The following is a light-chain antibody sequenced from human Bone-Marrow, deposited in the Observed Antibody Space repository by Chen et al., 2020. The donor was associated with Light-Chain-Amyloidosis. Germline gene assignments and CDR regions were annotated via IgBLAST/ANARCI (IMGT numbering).Light chain of an antibody. Sequence: SYVLTQPSSVSGAPGQTATIACGGNNIGSTSVHWYQQTPGQAPLLAVYDDSDRPSGIPGRLSGSNSGNTATLTISRVEAGDEADYYCQVWDRSSDRPVFGGGTKLTVL. CDR2: DDS. J-gene: IGLJ3*02. CDR1: NIGSTS. V-gene: IGLV3-21*02. CDR3: QVWDRSSDRPV.